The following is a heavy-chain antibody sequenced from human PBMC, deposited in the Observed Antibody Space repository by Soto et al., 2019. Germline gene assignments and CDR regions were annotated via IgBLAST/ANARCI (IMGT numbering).Heavy chain of an antibody. CDR2: ISSSSSTI. D-gene: IGHD2-2*01. CDR1: GFTFSTYT. Sequence: EVQLVESGGGLVQPGGSLRLSCAASGFTFSTYTMNWVRQAPGKGLEWVSYISSSSSTIYYADSVKGRFPCSRDNAKNSLYLQMNSLRAEDTAVYYCARVYCSSTSCYVPYYYYYIDVWGQGTTVTVSS. J-gene: IGHJ6*03. V-gene: IGHV3-48*01. CDR3: ARVYCSSTSCYVPYYYYYIDV.